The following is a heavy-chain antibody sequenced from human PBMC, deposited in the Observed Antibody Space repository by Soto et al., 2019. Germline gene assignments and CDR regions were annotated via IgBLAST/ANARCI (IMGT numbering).Heavy chain of an antibody. V-gene: IGHV1-18*01. D-gene: IGHD1-26*01. CDR2: ISAYNGNT. CDR3: ARDTSGSYSGFHYGMDV. CDR1: GYTFTSYF. J-gene: IGHJ6*02. Sequence: ASVKVSCKASGYTFTSYFISWVRQAPGQGLEWMGWISAYNGNTNYAQKLQGRVTMTTDTSTSTAYMELSSLRSEDTAVYYCARDTSGSYSGFHYGMDVWGQGTTVTVSS.